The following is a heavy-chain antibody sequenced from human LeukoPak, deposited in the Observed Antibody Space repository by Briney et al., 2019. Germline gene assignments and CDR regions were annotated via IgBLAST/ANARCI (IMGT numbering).Heavy chain of an antibody. J-gene: IGHJ6*02. CDR1: GGSFSGYY. Sequence: PSETLSLTCAVHGGSFSGYYWSWIRQPRGKGMEWIGEINHSGSTNYNPSLKSRVTISVDTSKNQFSLKLSSVTAADTAVYYCARGGYCSSTSCYRSYYYGMDVWGQGTTVTVSS. CDR3: ARGGYCSSTSCYRSYYYGMDV. CDR2: INHSGST. D-gene: IGHD2-2*02. V-gene: IGHV4-34*01.